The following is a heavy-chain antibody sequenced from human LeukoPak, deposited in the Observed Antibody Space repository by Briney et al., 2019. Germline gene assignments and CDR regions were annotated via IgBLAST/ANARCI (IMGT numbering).Heavy chain of an antibody. CDR3: ASQYYYDSSGYSRRAFDI. V-gene: IGHV4-39*01. CDR2: TYYSGST. D-gene: IGHD3-22*01. CDR1: GGSISSSSYY. Sequence: SETLSLTCTVSGGSISSSSYYWGWIRQPPGKGLEWIGSTYYSGSTYYNPSLKSRVTISVDTSKNQFSLKLSSVTAADTAVYYCASQYYYDSSGYSRRAFDIWGQGTMVTVSS. J-gene: IGHJ3*02.